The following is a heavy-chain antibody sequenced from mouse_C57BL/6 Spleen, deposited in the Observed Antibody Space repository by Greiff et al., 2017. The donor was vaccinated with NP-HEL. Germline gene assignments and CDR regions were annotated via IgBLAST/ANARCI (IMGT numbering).Heavy chain of an antibody. CDR3: ARVDETYFDY. CDR2: ISSGGSYT. Sequence: EVKLMESGGDLVKPGGSLKLSCAASGFTFSSYGMSWVRQTPDKRLEWVATISSGGSYTYYPDSVKGRFTISRDNAKNTLYLQMSSLKSEDTAMYYCARVDETYFDYWGQGTTLTVSS. CDR1: GFTFSSYG. J-gene: IGHJ2*01. V-gene: IGHV5-6*01.